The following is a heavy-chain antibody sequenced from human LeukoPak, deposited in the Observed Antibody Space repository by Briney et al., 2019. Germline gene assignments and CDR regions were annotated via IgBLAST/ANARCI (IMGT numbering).Heavy chain of an antibody. CDR3: ASPSGPTVTTPDY. J-gene: IGHJ4*02. D-gene: IGHD4-17*01. CDR2: ISSSSSYI. CDR1: GFTFSSYS. Sequence: NSGGSLRLSCAASGFTFSSYSMNWVRQAPGKGLEWVSSISSSSSYIYYADSVKGRFTISRDNAKNSLYLQMNSLRAEDTAVYYCASPSGPTVTTPDYWGQGTLVTVSS. V-gene: IGHV3-21*01.